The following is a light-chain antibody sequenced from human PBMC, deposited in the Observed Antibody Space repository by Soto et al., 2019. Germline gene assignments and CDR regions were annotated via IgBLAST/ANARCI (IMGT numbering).Light chain of an antibody. J-gene: IGKJ5*01. Sequence: DIQMTQSPSSLSASVGDRVTITCRASQTMSRHVNWYQQKPGKAPNLLIYDASTLQGGVPSRFSGSGSGTEFTLTISSLQPEDFAIYYCQQSLSTPITFGQGTRLEIK. CDR3: QQSLSTPIT. CDR2: DAS. V-gene: IGKV1-39*01. CDR1: QTMSRH.